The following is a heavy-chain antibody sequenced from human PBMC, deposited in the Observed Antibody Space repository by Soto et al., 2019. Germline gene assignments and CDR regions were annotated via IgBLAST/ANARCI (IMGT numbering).Heavy chain of an antibody. Sequence: PGGSLRLSCAASGFTFSSYGMHWVRQAPGKGLEWVAVISYDGSNKYYADSVKGRFTISRDNSKNTLYLQMNSLRAEDTAVYYCAKDRIGSSLDYWGQGALVTVS. V-gene: IGHV3-30*18. CDR3: AKDRIGSSLDY. D-gene: IGHD6-13*01. CDR2: ISYDGSNK. CDR1: GFTFSSYG. J-gene: IGHJ4*02.